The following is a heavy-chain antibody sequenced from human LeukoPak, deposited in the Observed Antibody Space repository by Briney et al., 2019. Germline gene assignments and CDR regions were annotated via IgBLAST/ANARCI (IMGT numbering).Heavy chain of an antibody. CDR3: VNGAATGLIDY. CDR1: GFTFSNYA. D-gene: IGHD2-15*01. Sequence: GGSLRLSCSASGFTFSNYAIHWVRQTPGKGLEYVSAISNNEDVTYYADSVKGRFTISRDNSKNTAYLQMSSLRAEDTAVYYCVNGAATGLIDYWGQGTLVTVSS. J-gene: IGHJ4*02. V-gene: IGHV3-64D*06. CDR2: ISNNEDVT.